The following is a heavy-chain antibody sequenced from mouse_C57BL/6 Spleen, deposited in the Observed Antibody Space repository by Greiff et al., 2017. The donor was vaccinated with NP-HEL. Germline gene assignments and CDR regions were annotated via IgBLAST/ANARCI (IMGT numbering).Heavy chain of an antibody. D-gene: IGHD1-1*01. V-gene: IGHV1-80*01. CDR3: ALITTVVATDAY. CDR2: IYPGDGDT. CDR1: GYAFSSYW. Sequence: VKLQESGAELVKPGASVKISCKASGYAFSSYWMNWVKQRPGKGLEWIGQIYPGDGDTNYNGKFKGKATLTADKSSSTAYMQLSSLTSEDSAVYFCALITTVVATDAYWGQGTLVTVSA. J-gene: IGHJ3*01.